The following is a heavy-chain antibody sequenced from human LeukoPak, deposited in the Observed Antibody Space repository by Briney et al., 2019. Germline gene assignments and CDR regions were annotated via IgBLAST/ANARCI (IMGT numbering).Heavy chain of an antibody. CDR1: GFAFNTYS. CDR3: ARDFYDGFALDY. Sequence: GESLRLSCAASGFAFNTYSMNWVRRAPGKGLEWVSFIFSSSTYIYYTDSVKGRFTISRDNARNSLYLQMDNLRAEDTGVYYCARDFYDGFALDYWGQGTLVTVSS. D-gene: IGHD2/OR15-2a*01. J-gene: IGHJ4*02. V-gene: IGHV3-21*03. CDR2: IFSSSTYI.